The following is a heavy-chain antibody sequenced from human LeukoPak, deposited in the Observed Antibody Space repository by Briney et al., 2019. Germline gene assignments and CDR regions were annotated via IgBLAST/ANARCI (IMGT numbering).Heavy chain of an antibody. CDR3: ARLMRAAAGFHYYYYGMDV. J-gene: IGHJ6*02. CDR1: GGSISSSSYY. D-gene: IGHD6-13*01. Sequence: KPSETLSLTCTVSGGSISSSSYYWGWIRQPPGKGLEWIGSIYYSGSTYYNPSLKSRVTISVDTSKNQFSLKLSSVTAADTTVYYCARLMRAAAGFHYYYYGMDVWGQGTTVTVSS. CDR2: IYYSGST. V-gene: IGHV4-39*07.